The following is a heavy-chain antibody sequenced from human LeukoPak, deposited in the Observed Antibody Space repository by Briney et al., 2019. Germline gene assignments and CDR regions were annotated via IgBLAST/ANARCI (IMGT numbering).Heavy chain of an antibody. D-gene: IGHD3-10*01. CDR2: IKQDGSEK. Sequence: GSLRLSCAASGFTFSSYGMHWVRQAPGKGLEWVANIKQDGSEKYYVDSVKGRFTISRDNAKNSLYLQMNSLRAEDTAVYYCARAHVLDYWGQGTLVTVSS. J-gene: IGHJ4*02. V-gene: IGHV3-7*01. CDR3: ARAHVLDY. CDR1: GFTFSSYG.